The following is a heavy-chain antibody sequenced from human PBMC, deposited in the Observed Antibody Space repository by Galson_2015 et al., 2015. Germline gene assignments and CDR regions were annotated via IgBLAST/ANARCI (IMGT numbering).Heavy chain of an antibody. Sequence: CAASRFTFSSYAMHWVRQAPGKGLAWVAVISYDGSNKYYADSVKGRFTISRDNSKNTLYLQMNSLRSDDTAVYYCATRYVSTRAEYFQHWGQGTLVTVSS. D-gene: IGHD3-16*01. CDR3: ATRYVSTRAEYFQH. CDR2: ISYDGSNK. J-gene: IGHJ1*01. V-gene: IGHV3-30-3*01. CDR1: RFTFSSYA.